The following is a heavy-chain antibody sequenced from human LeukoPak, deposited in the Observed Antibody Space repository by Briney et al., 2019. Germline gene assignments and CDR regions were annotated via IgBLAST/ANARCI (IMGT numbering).Heavy chain of an antibody. CDR1: GFTFSSYA. V-gene: IGHV3-23*01. CDR3: AKTLYDFWSGYYGPFDY. Sequence: GGSLRLSCAASGFTFSSYAMSWVRQAPGKGLEWVSAISGSGGSTYYADSVKGRFTISRDNSKNTLYLQMNSLRAEDTAVYYCAKTLYDFWSGYYGPFDYRGQGTLVTVSS. D-gene: IGHD3-3*01. CDR2: ISGSGGST. J-gene: IGHJ4*02.